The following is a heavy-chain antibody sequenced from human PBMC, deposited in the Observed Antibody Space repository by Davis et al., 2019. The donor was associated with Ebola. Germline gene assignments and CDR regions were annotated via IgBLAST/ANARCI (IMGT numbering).Heavy chain of an antibody. D-gene: IGHD5-12*01. CDR3: ARGGWWLRSRGSFDY. V-gene: IGHV4-4*02. Sequence: SETLSLTCAVSGGSISSSNWWSWVRQPPGKGLEWIGEINHSGSTNYNPSLKSRVTISVDTSKNQFSLKLSSVTAADTAVYYCARGGWWLRSRGSFDYWGQGTLVTVSS. J-gene: IGHJ4*02. CDR1: GGSISSSNW. CDR2: INHSGST.